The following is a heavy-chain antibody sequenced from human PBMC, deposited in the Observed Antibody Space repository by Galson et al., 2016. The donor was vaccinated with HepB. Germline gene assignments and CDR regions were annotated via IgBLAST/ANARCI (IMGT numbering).Heavy chain of an antibody. CDR3: ARGPVSVVIAIAMSGWFDP. CDR1: GYTFNRST. D-gene: IGHD2-21*01. CDR2: INAGNGET. V-gene: IGHV1-3*01. J-gene: IGHJ5*02. Sequence: SVKVSCKASGYTFNRSTMHWVRQAPGQRLEWMGWINAGNGETKYSQKFQDRVTITRETSASTVHMELSRLRSEDTAGYYCARGPVSVVIAIAMSGWFDPWGQGTLVTVSS.